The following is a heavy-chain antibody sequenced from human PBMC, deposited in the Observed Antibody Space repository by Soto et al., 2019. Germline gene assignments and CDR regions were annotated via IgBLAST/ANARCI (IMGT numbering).Heavy chain of an antibody. J-gene: IGHJ4*02. CDR1: GVSITGYY. V-gene: IGHV4-59*01. Sequence: PSETLSLTCTVSGVSITGYYWSWIRQAPGKGLEYIGYIYYGGGTNYNPSLKSRVTISVDTSNQFSLKLSSVTAADTAVYYCARSLTLDYYDSSGRAQFDYWGQGTLVTVSS. D-gene: IGHD3-22*01. CDR2: IYYGGGT. CDR3: ARSLTLDYYDSSGRAQFDY.